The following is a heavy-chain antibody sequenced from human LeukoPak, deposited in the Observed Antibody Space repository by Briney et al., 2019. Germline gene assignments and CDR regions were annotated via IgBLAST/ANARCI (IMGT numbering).Heavy chain of an antibody. CDR3: AKDSGIYFDTSGNYNY. J-gene: IGHJ4*02. Sequence: GGSLRLSCAASGFPFSSYAMGWVGQAPGKGLEWGSSISGSGTNTYYADSVKGRFTISRDKSKSTLYLQINSLRAEDTAVYYCAKDSGIYFDTSGNYNYWGQGTLVTVSS. CDR2: ISGSGTNT. V-gene: IGHV3-23*01. CDR1: GFPFSSYA. D-gene: IGHD3-22*01.